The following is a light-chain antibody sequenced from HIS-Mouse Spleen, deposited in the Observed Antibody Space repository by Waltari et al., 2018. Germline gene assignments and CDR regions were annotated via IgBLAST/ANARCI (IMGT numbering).Light chain of an antibody. V-gene: IGKV4-1*01. CDR3: QQYYSTPYT. Sequence: DIVMTQSPDSLAVSLGERATINCKSSQSDLYSSNNKNYLAWYQRKPGQPPKLLIYWASTRESGVPDRFSGSGSGTDFTLTISSLQAEDVAVYYCQQYYSTPYTFGQGTKLEIK. CDR1: QSDLYSSNNKNY. J-gene: IGKJ2*01. CDR2: WAS.